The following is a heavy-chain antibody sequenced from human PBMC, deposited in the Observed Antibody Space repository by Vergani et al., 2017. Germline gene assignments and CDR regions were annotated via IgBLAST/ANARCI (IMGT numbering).Heavy chain of an antibody. D-gene: IGHD6-19*01. J-gene: IGHJ5*02. CDR3: ASRSRSSGRYRCWFDP. V-gene: IGHV3-11*05. Sequence: QVQLVESGGGLVKPGGSLRLSCAASGFTFSDYYMSWIRQAPGKGLEWVSYISSSSSYTNYADSVKGRFTISRDNDKNSLYLQMNSLRAEDTAVYYCASRSRSSGRYRCWFDPWGQGTLVTVSS. CDR1: GFTFSDYY. CDR2: ISSSSSYT.